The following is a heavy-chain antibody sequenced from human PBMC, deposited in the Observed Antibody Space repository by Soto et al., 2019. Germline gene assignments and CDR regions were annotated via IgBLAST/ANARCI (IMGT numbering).Heavy chain of an antibody. CDR2: IWNDGSNT. J-gene: IGHJ4*02. D-gene: IGHD1-1*01. Sequence: QVQLVESGGGVVQPGRSLRLSCSASGFAFNRYAMHWVRQPPGKGLDWVAVIWNDGSNTYYRDSVKGRFTISRDNSNKTLFLQMNSLRAEDTAVYYYVRSDGERIGEFDYWGQGTLVTVSS. V-gene: IGHV3-33*01. CDR3: VRSDGERIGEFDY. CDR1: GFAFNRYA.